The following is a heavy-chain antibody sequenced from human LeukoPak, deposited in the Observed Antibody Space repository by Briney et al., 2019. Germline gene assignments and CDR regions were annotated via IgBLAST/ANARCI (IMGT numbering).Heavy chain of an antibody. CDR2: ISAHNGDT. Sequence: ASVKVSCKASGYTFTSYGISWVRHAPGQGLEWMGWISAHNGDTNYAQKFQGRVSMTTDTSTSTGYMELRSLTSDDTAVYYCARDLKRTVGATTTSDYWGQGTLVTVSS. J-gene: IGHJ4*02. CDR3: ARDLKRTVGATTTSDY. D-gene: IGHD1-26*01. V-gene: IGHV1-18*01. CDR1: GYTFTSYG.